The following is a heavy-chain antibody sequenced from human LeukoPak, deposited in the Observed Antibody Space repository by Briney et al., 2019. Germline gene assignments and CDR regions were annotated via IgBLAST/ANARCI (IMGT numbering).Heavy chain of an antibody. CDR2: FDPEDGET. D-gene: IGHD4-17*01. V-gene: IGHV1-24*01. CDR1: GYTLTDLS. J-gene: IGHJ4*02. Sequence: ASVKVSCKVSGYTLTDLSMHWVRQAPGKGLEWMGGFDPEDGETIYAQKFQGRVTMTEDTSTDTAYMELSSLRSEDTAVYYCATDLYGDYATYYFDYWGQGTLVTVSS. CDR3: ATDLYGDYATYYFDY.